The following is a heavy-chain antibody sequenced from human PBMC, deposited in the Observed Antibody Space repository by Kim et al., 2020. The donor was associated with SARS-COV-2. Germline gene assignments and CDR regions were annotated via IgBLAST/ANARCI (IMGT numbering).Heavy chain of an antibody. Sequence: SLKSRVTISGDTSKNQFSLKLSSVTAADTAVYYCARRVCGVVTPLYGMDVWGQGTTVTVSS. CDR3: ARRVCGVVTPLYGMDV. J-gene: IGHJ6*02. V-gene: IGHV4-31*02. D-gene: IGHD3-3*01.